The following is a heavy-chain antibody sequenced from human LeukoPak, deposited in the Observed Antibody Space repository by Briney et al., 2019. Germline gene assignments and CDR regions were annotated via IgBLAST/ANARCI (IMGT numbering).Heavy chain of an antibody. CDR3: ARNDYGDYVWTFDI. Sequence: GESLKISCRCSGYTFSNYWIGWVRQMPGKGLEWMGIIYPGDSDTRYSPSFQGQVSISADTSINTAYLQWSSLKASDTAMYYCARNDYGDYVWTFDIWGQGTVVTVSS. CDR2: IYPGDSDT. D-gene: IGHD4-17*01. V-gene: IGHV5-51*01. J-gene: IGHJ3*02. CDR1: GYTFSNYW.